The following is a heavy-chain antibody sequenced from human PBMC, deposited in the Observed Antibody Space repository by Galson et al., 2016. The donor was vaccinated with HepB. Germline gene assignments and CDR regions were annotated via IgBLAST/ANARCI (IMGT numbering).Heavy chain of an antibody. CDR2: IYNSGNT. D-gene: IGHD6-6*01. CDR1: GGSVSSATYY. J-gene: IGHJ4*02. V-gene: IGHV4-61*01. Sequence: ETLSLTCTISGGSVSSATYYWTWIRQPPGKGLEWLGYIYNSGNTNYNPSLKSRVTISIDTSKNQFSLKLTSVTAADTAVYYCARTGRDSASSRWSQGTLVTVSS. CDR3: ARTGRDSASSR.